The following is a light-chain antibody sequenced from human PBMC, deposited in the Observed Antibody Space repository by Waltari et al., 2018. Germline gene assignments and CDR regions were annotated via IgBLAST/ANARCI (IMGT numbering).Light chain of an antibody. V-gene: IGLV2-23*02. J-gene: IGLJ3*02. CDR3: CSYAGNYVWV. CDR2: DVI. Sequence: QSALTQPAAVSGSPGQAVTISCTGASSDIGRYDIVFWYQQHPGNAPKLVISDVIKRPCGVSDRFSGSKSGDTASLTISGLQFEDEAEYYCCSYAGNYVWVFGGGTRLTVL. CDR1: SSDIGRYDI.